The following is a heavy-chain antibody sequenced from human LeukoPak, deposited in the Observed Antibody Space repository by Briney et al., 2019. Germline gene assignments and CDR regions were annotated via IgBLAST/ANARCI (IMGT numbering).Heavy chain of an antibody. Sequence: PGGSLRLSCAASGFTFSNYWMSRVRQAPGKGLEWVTNIKQDVSEKYYVDSVKGRFTISRDNAKNSLYLQMSSLRGEDTAVHYCARLRLTGLYYFDYWGQGTLVTVSS. CDR1: GFTFSNYW. CDR3: ARLRLTGLYYFDY. CDR2: IKQDVSEK. D-gene: IGHD7-27*01. V-gene: IGHV3-7*04. J-gene: IGHJ4*02.